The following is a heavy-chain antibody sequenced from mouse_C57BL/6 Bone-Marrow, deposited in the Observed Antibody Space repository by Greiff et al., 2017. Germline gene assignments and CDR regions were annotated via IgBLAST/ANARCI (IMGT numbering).Heavy chain of an antibody. CDR1: GYTFTSYW. CDR3: ARGGYGSSYGYCEV. V-gene: IGHV1-55*01. Sequence: QVQLQQPGAELVKPGASVKMSCKASGYTFTSYWITWVKQRPGQGLAWIGDIYPGRGSTNYNEKFKSKATLTVDTSSSTAYMQLSSLTSEDAAVYYCARGGYGSSYGYCEVWGTGTTVTVSS. CDR2: IYPGRGST. D-gene: IGHD1-1*01. J-gene: IGHJ1*03.